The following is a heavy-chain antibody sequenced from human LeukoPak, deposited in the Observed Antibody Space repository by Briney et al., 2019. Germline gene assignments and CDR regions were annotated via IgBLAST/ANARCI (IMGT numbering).Heavy chain of an antibody. J-gene: IGHJ3*02. V-gene: IGHV3-53*05. CDR2: IHTDDST. CDR3: AKGKIVGATATSDAFDI. Sequence: PGGSLRLSCAASGITVSTNYMSWVRQAPGKGLEWVSVIHTDDSTYYADSVKGRFTISRDNAKNSLYLQMNSLRAEDMALYYCAKGKIVGATATSDAFDIWGQGTMVTVSS. CDR1: GITVSTNY. D-gene: IGHD1-26*01.